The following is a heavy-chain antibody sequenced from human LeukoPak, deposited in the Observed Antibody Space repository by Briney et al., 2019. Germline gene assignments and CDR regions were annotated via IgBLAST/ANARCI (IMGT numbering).Heavy chain of an antibody. CDR2: IIPILGIA. CDR1: GGTFSSYA. V-gene: IGHV1-69*04. D-gene: IGHD3-3*01. Sequence: GASVKVSCKASGGTFSSYAISWVRQAPGQGLEWMGRIIPILGIANYAQKFQGRVTITADKSTSTAYMELSSLRSEDTAVYYCARGGRFSPQTVDYWGQGTLVTVSS. CDR3: ARGGRFSPQTVDY. J-gene: IGHJ4*02.